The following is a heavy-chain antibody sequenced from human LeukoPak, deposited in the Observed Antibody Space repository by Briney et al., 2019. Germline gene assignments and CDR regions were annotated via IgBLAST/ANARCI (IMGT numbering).Heavy chain of an antibody. CDR3: ARGTKYYDFWSGHTYYYYMDV. D-gene: IGHD3-3*01. CDR2: ISSSSSYI. Sequence: PGGYLRLSCAASGFTFSSYSMNWVRQAPGKGLEWVSSISSSSSYIYYADSVKGRFTISRDNAKNSLNLQMNSLRAEDTAVYYCARGTKYYDFWSGHTYYYYMDVWGKGTTVTVSS. CDR1: GFTFSSYS. V-gene: IGHV3-21*01. J-gene: IGHJ6*03.